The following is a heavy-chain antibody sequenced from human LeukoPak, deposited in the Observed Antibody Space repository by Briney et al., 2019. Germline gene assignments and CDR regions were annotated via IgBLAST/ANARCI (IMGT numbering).Heavy chain of an antibody. V-gene: IGHV1-8*01. Sequence: ASVKVSCKASGYTFTSYDINWVRQATGQGLEWMGWMNPNSGNTGYAQKFQGRVTMTGNTSISTAYMELSSLRSEDTAVYYCARFNRAYDSSGYYYVNDYWGQGTLVTVSS. D-gene: IGHD3-22*01. CDR2: MNPNSGNT. J-gene: IGHJ4*02. CDR3: ARFNRAYDSSGYYYVNDY. CDR1: GYTFTSYD.